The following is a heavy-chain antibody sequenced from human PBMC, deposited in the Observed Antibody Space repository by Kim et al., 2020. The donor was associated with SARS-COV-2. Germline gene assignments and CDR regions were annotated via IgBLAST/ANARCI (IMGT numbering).Heavy chain of an antibody. Sequence: SETLSLTCTVSGGSISSYYWSWIRQPAGKGLEWIGRIYTSGSTNYNPSLKSRVTMSVDTSKNQFSLKLSSVTAADTAVYYCAGRIVATTNPGGIDYWGQGTLVTVSS. CDR2: IYTSGST. D-gene: IGHD5-12*01. CDR1: GGSISSYY. CDR3: AGRIVATTNPGGIDY. J-gene: IGHJ4*02. V-gene: IGHV4-4*07.